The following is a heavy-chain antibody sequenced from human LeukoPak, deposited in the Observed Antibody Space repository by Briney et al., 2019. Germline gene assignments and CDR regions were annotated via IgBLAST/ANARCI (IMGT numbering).Heavy chain of an antibody. CDR1: GYTFTSYY. D-gene: IGHD5-12*01. Sequence: GASVKVSCKASGYTFTSYYIHWVRQAPGQGLEWIGWINPDNGGTNYAQKFQGRVTMTRDMSISTAYMELSRLRSDDTAVYYCARDPSNSGYDYLYYFDYWGQGTLVTVSS. CDR3: ARDPSNSGYDYLYYFDY. V-gene: IGHV1-2*02. J-gene: IGHJ4*02. CDR2: INPDNGGT.